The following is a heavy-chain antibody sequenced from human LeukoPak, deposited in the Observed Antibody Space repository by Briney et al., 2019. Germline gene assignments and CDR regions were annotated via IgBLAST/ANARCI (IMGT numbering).Heavy chain of an antibody. V-gene: IGHV4-59*05. CDR3: AKHYMGSSYNRALDY. D-gene: IGHD3-10*01. J-gene: IGHJ4*02. CDR2: IYYSGYT. Sequence: SETLSLTCSVSGDSSSSYHWSWIRQPPGKGLEWIGSIYYSGYTYYNPSLESRVTISVDTSKNQFSLKLSSVTAADTAIYYCAKHYMGSSYNRALDYWGQGTLVTVSS. CDR1: GDSSSSYH.